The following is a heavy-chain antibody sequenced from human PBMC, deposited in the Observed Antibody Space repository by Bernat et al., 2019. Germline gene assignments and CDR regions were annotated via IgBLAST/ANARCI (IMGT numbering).Heavy chain of an antibody. CDR2: IWYDGSYK. CDR3: ARDHNYNAFDF. CDR1: GFSFSDFG. V-gene: IGHV3-33*01. Sequence: QVQLVESGGGVVQPGRSLRLSCAASGFSFSDFGMHWVRQAPGKVLEWVAIIWYDGSYKYYADSVKGRFTISRDNSKNNLYLQMNSLRAEDTAVYYFARDHNYNAFDFWGKGTMVTVSS. D-gene: IGHD4-11*01. J-gene: IGHJ3*01.